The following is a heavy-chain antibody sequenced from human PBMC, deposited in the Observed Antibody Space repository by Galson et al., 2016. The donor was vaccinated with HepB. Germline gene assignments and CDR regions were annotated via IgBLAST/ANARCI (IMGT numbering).Heavy chain of an antibody. Sequence: SLRLSCAASGFTFSDSAMHWVRQASGKGLEWVGRIRSKANSYATAYGASGKGRFTISRDDSENTAYLQMNSLKAEDTSVYYCTTGQAIVGAAYMRDALDIWGPRTMVTVSS. CDR3: TTGQAIVGAAYMRDALDI. V-gene: IGHV3-73*01. J-gene: IGHJ3*02. CDR1: GFTFSDSA. D-gene: IGHD1-26*01. CDR2: IRSKANSYAT.